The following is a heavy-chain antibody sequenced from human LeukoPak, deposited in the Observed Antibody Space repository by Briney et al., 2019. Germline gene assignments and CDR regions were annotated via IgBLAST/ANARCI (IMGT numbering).Heavy chain of an antibody. CDR1: GFTFSSYA. V-gene: IGHV3-23*01. J-gene: IGHJ6*03. CDR2: ISGSGGST. Sequence: PGGSLRLSCAASGFTFSSYAMSWVRQAPGKELEWVSAISGSGGSTYYADSVKGRFTISRDNSRNTLYLQMNSLRADETAVYYFAKRPSDYYYMDVWGKGTTVTVSS. CDR3: AKRPSDYYYMDV.